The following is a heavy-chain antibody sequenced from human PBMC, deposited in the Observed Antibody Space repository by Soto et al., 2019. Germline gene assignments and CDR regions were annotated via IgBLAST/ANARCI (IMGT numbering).Heavy chain of an antibody. Sequence: SETLSLTWAVSRGSITSNKGGSWGRAPPGKGLEWIGESFHGGSTYCTPSIESRVTISVVTSKTQFSLKLSSVTAAATAVYYCARRYGTTFNYWGQGTLVTVSS. J-gene: IGHJ4*02. V-gene: IGHV4-4*02. D-gene: IGHD1-7*01. CDR2: SFHGGST. CDR1: RGSITSNKG. CDR3: ARRYGTTFNY.